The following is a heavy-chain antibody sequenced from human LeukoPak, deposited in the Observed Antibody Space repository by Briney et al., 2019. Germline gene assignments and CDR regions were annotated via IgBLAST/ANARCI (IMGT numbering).Heavy chain of an antibody. CDR1: GFTFSSYG. Sequence: GGSLRLSCAASGFTFSSYGMHWVRQAPGKGLEWVAFIRYDGSNKYYADSVKGRFTISRDNSKNTLYLQMNSLRAEDTAVYYCAREPLGGGIETPTFDYWGQGTLVTVSS. CDR3: AREPLGGGIETPTFDY. CDR2: IRYDGSNK. D-gene: IGHD3-16*01. J-gene: IGHJ4*02. V-gene: IGHV3-30*02.